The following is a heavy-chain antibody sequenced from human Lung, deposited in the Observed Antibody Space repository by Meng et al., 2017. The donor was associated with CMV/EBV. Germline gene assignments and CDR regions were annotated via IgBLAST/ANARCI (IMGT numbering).Heavy chain of an antibody. CDR2: INSDGSST. J-gene: IGHJ5*02. V-gene: IGHV3-74*01. D-gene: IGHD5-12*01. CDR3: ARERFLSGYSGYDAGGWFDP. CDR1: GFTFSSYW. Sequence: GGSLRLXXAASGFTFSSYWMHWVRQAPGKGLVWVSRINSDGSSTSYADSVKGRFTISRDNAKNTLYLQMNSLRAEDTAVYYCARERFLSGYSGYDAGGWFDPWGQGTLVXVSS.